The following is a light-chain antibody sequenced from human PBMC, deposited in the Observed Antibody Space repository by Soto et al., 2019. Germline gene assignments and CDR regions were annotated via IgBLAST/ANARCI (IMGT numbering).Light chain of an antibody. CDR3: QQYNNWPPDRT. J-gene: IGKJ1*01. V-gene: IGKV3-15*01. Sequence: EIVMKQSPATLSVSPGERATLSCRASQSVSSNLAWYQQKPGQAPRLLIYGASTRATGIPARFSGSGSGTEFTLTISSLQSEDFASYFCQQYNNWPPDRTFGQGTKVEIK. CDR2: GAS. CDR1: QSVSSN.